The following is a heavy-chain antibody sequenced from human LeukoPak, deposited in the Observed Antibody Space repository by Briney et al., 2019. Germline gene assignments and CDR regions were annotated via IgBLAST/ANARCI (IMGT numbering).Heavy chain of an antibody. CDR2: ISGSGGGT. J-gene: IGHJ4*02. Sequence: GGSLRLSCAVSGITLSNYAMSWVRQAPGKGLEWVAGISGSGGGTHYADSVKGRFTISRDNPKNTLYLQMNNLRAGDTAVYFCAKRGVVIRVILVGFHKEAYYFDSRGQGALVTVSS. D-gene: IGHD3-22*01. CDR1: GITLSNYA. CDR3: AKRGVVIRVILVGFHKEAYYFDS. V-gene: IGHV3-23*01.